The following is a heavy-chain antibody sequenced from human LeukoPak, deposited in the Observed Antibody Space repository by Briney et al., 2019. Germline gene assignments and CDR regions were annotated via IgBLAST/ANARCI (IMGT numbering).Heavy chain of an antibody. CDR2: IYYSGST. D-gene: IGHD3-22*01. Sequence: SETLSLTCTVSGGSISSSSYYWGWIRQPPGKGLEWIGSIYYSGSTYYNPSLKSRVTISVDTSKNQFSLKLNSVTAADTAVYYCARTQGDYYDSSGYRNWFDPWGQGTLVTVSS. CDR3: ARTQGDYYDSSGYRNWFDP. V-gene: IGHV4-39*07. J-gene: IGHJ5*02. CDR1: GGSISSSSYY.